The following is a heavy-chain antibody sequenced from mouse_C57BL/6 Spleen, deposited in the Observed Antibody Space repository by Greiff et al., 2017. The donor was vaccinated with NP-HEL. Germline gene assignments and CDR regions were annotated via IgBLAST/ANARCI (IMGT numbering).Heavy chain of an antibody. J-gene: IGHJ1*03. CDR3: APECWYFDV. V-gene: IGHV1-81*01. Sequence: QVQLQQSGAELARPGASVKLSCKASGYTFTSYGISWVKQRTGQGLEWIGEIYPRGGNTYYNEKFKGKATLTADKSSSTAYMELRSLTSEDSAVYFCAPECWYFDVWGTGTTVTVSS. CDR1: GYTFTSYG. CDR2: IYPRGGNT.